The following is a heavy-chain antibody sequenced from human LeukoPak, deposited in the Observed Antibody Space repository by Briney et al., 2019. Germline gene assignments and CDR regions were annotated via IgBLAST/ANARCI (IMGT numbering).Heavy chain of an antibody. V-gene: IGHV4-59*01. CDR1: GGSISSYY. CDR2: IYDSGST. J-gene: IGHJ6*02. D-gene: IGHD6-19*01. CDR3: ARDVQRWLDLQYYYHGMDV. Sequence: SETLSLTCTVSGGSISSYYWSWIRQPPGRGLEWIGYIYDSGSTNYNPSLKSRVTISVDTSRNQFSLRLSSVTAADTAVYYCARDVQRWLDLQYYYHGMDVWGQGTTVTVS.